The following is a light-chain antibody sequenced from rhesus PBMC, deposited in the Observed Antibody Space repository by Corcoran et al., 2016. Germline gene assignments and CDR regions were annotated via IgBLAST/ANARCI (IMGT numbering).Light chain of an antibody. CDR2: KAS. CDR3: QQYSSRPLT. Sequence: DIQMTQSPSSLSASVGDTVTITCRASQGISSWLAWYQQNPGKAPKLLIYKASSFQSGVPSRFSGSGSGTDFTLTISSLQSEDFATYYFQQYSSRPLTFGGGTKVEIK. CDR1: QGISSW. V-gene: IGKV1-22*01. J-gene: IGKJ4*01.